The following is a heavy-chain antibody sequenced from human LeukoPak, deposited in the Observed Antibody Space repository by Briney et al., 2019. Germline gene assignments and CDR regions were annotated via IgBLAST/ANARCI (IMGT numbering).Heavy chain of an antibody. CDR1: GGSFSGYY. CDR2: INHSGST. CDR3: ARDRNCGGDCAHYYYGMDV. Sequence: SETLSLTCAVYGGSFSGYYWSWIRQPPGKGLEWIGEINHSGSTNYNPSLKSRVTISVDTSKNQFSLKLSSVTAADTAVYYCARDRNCGGDCAHYYYGMDVWGQGTTVTVSS. V-gene: IGHV4-34*01. J-gene: IGHJ6*02. D-gene: IGHD2-21*02.